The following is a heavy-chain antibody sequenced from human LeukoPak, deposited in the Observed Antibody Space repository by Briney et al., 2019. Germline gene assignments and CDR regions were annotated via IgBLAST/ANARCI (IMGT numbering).Heavy chain of an antibody. CDR2: INPGNSDT. J-gene: IGHJ4*02. CDR3: ARLRWAAGDGYYFDY. V-gene: IGHV5-51*01. D-gene: IGHD6-13*01. Sequence: GESLKISCKGSGYGFTTCWIGWVRQMPGKGLEWMGVINPGNSDTSYSPSFQGKVTISADKSITTAYLQWSSLKASDTAIYYCARLRWAAGDGYYFDYWGQGTPVTVSS. CDR1: GYGFTTCW.